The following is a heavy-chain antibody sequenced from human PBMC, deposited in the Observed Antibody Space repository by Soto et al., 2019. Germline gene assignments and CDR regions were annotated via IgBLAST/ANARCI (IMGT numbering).Heavy chain of an antibody. CDR1: GGSITSGGIY. CDR2: IYHSGST. CDR3: ARFHSRSGTEDFDY. V-gene: IGHV4-31*03. Sequence: QVKLQESGPGLVQPAQTLSLSCTVSGGSITSGGIYWSWLRQHPRQGLEWIGYIYHSGSTTYNPSLTSRVNISVDTSKNQFSLTVTSLTVADTAVYYCARFHSRSGTEDFDYWGQGTLVTVSS. D-gene: IGHD6-19*01. J-gene: IGHJ4*02.